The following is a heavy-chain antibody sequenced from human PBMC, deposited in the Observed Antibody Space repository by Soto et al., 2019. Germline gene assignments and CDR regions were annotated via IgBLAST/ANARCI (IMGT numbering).Heavy chain of an antibody. CDR1: GGSFSGYY. CDR3: ARQHIVVVTATDYYYYYGMDV. J-gene: IGHJ6*02. D-gene: IGHD2-21*02. Sequence: PSETLSLTCAVYGGSFSGYYWSWIRQPPGKGLEWIGEINHSGSTNYNPSLKSRATISVDTSKNQFSLKLSSVTAADTAVYYCARQHIVVVTATDYYYYYGMDVWGQGTTVTVSS. V-gene: IGHV4-34*01. CDR2: INHSGST.